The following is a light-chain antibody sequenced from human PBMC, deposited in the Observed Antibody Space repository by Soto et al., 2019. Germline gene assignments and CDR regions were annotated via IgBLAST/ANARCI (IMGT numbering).Light chain of an antibody. V-gene: IGLV2-11*01. CDR3: CSYAGSYTYV. CDR1: SSDVGGYNY. CDR2: DVT. J-gene: IGLJ1*01. Sequence: QSALTQPRSVSGSPGQSVTISRTGTSSDVGGYNYVSWYQHHPGKAPKLMIYDVTKRPSGVRDRFSASKSGNTASLTISGLQAEDEADYYCCSYAGSYTYVFGTGTKVTVL.